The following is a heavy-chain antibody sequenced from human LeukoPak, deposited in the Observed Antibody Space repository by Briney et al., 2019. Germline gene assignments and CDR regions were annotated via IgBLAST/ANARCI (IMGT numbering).Heavy chain of an antibody. Sequence: GGSLRLSCAASGFTFSSMSWVRQAPGKGLEWVSALTASGTDINTYYADSVKGRFTISRDSSKNTLYLQMNSLRTEVTAIYYCAKRAVTFDYWGQGTLVTVSS. D-gene: IGHD4-17*01. J-gene: IGHJ4*02. CDR2: LTASGTDINT. V-gene: IGHV3-23*01. CDR3: AKRAVTFDY. CDR1: GFTFSS.